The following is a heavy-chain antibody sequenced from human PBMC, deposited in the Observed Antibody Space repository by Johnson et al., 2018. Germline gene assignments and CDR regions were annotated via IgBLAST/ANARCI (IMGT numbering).Heavy chain of an antibody. D-gene: IGHD1-26*01. CDR2: IIPIFGTA. Sequence: QVQLVESGAEVKKPGSSVKVSCKASGGTFSSYAISWVRQAPGKGLEWMGGIIPIFGTANYAQKFPGRVTITADESTSTAYMELSSLRSEDTAVYYCVGGELPLKEYCQHWGQGTLVTVSS. V-gene: IGHV1-69*01. J-gene: IGHJ1*01. CDR3: VGGELPLKEYCQH. CDR1: GGTFSSYA.